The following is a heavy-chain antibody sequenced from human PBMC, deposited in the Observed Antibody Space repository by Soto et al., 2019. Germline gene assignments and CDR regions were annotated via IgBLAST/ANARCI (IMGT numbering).Heavy chain of an antibody. D-gene: IGHD3-22*01. V-gene: IGHV3-23*01. CDR3: VKDDGGYPSTAPH. CDR1: GFPITNYP. Sequence: EVQLLESGEGSERVGGSWSLSGAASGFPITNYPIGGARQLQGKGLDWVSGISGSGDRTYYADSAKGRFTISKDISKNSLSLQLDSLGVEDTAVYFCVKDDGGYPSTAPHWGQGTLVTVSS. CDR2: ISGSGDRT. J-gene: IGHJ4*02.